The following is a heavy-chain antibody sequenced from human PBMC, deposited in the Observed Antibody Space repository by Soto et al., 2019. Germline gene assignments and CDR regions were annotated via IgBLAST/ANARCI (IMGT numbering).Heavy chain of an antibody. Sequence: SETLSLTCAVSGGSISPYYWSWIRQPPGKGLEYIGYIHYAGSISYNPSLESRVMMSVDTSKNQFSLKLSSVTAADAAVYYCARGLSSSTWFDPWGQGTLVTVSS. V-gene: IGHV4-59*01. CDR3: ARGLSSSTWFDP. D-gene: IGHD6-19*01. J-gene: IGHJ5*02. CDR1: GGSISPYY. CDR2: IHYAGSI.